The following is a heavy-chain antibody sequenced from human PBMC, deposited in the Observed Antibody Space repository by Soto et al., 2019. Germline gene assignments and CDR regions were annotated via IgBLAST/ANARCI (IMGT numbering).Heavy chain of an antibody. CDR2: VKSKTDGETI. V-gene: IGHV3-15*01. CDR1: GFTFSNAW. D-gene: IGHD1-1*01. J-gene: IGHJ4*02. CDR3: TTDPTPGTGGAY. Sequence: GGSLRLSCAASGFTFSNAWMSWVRQAPGKGLEWVGRVKSKTDGETIDYAAPVKGRFTISRDDSKNTLSLQMNSLRTEDTAVYYCTTDPTPGTGGAYWGQGTLVTVSS.